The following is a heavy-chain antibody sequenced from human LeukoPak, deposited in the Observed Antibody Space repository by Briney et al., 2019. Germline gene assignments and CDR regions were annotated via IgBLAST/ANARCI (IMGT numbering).Heavy chain of an antibody. CDR3: ARNYGSGSYYPRPLDY. D-gene: IGHD3-10*01. V-gene: IGHV3-33*01. J-gene: IGHJ4*02. CDR2: IWYDGSNK. Sequence: GGSLRLSCAASGFTFSSYGMHWVRQAPGKGLEWVAVIWYDGSNKYYADSVKGRFTISRDNSKNTLYLQMNSLRAEDTAVYYCARNYGSGSYYPRPLDYWGQGTLVTVSS. CDR1: GFTFSSYG.